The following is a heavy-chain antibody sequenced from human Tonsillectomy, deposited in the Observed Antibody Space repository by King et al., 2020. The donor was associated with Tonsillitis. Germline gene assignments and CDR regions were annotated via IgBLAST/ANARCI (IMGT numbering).Heavy chain of an antibody. D-gene: IGHD3-10*02. CDR2: INEDGSET. CDR1: GFTFIRSW. CDR3: ARAGNVGAVDY. V-gene: IGHV3-7*01. Sequence: VQLVESGGGLVQSGGSLRLSCAASGFTFIRSWMSWVRQAPVKGLECVANINEDGSETYYVVSVKGRFTISRANAKNSLYLQMNSLGAEDTAIYYCARAGNVGAVDYWGQGTLVTVSS. J-gene: IGHJ4*02.